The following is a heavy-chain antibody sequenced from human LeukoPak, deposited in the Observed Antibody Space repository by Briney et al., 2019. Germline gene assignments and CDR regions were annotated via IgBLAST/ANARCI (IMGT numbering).Heavy chain of an antibody. CDR3: ARGSGSYHTAYMN. D-gene: IGHD1-26*01. CDR1: GYSFTSYW. J-gene: IGHJ4*02. CDR2: IYPGDSDT. Sequence: GESLKISCKSSGYSFTSYWIGWVRQMPGKGLEWMGIIYPGDSDTRYSPFFQGQVTISDDKTISTAYLQWSSLEASDTAMYYCARGSGSYHTAYMNWGQGTLVTVSS. V-gene: IGHV5-51*01.